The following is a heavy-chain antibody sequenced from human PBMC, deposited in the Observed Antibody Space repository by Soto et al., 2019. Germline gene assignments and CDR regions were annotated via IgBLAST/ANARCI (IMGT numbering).Heavy chain of an antibody. V-gene: IGHV1-69*13. CDR2: IIPIFGTV. CDR1: GGTFSSYA. CDR3: ARGESECSGGSCLIGALDY. Sequence: GASVKVSCKASGGTFSSYAISWVRQAPGQGLKWMGGIIPIFGTVNYAQKFQGRVTITAVESTSTAYMVLSSLRSEDTAVYYCARGESECSGGSCLIGALDYWGQGTLVTVSS. D-gene: IGHD2-15*01. J-gene: IGHJ4*02.